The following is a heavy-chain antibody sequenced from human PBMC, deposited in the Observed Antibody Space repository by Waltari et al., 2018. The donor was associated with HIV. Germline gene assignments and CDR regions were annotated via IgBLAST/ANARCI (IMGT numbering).Heavy chain of an antibody. CDR1: GYTLTELF. CDR3: ATGGGTTSIQLYDLDV. CDR2: FDPEDDET. D-gene: IGHD1-26*01. J-gene: IGHJ6*02. Sequence: QVQLIQSGAEVKKPGASVKVSCKVFGYTLTELFMHWVRQAPGKGLEWMGGFDPEDDETIYAQKFQGRVTMTEDTSTDSAYMERSSLTSEDTAVYYCATGGGTTSIQLYDLDVWGQGTTVTVSS. V-gene: IGHV1-24*01.